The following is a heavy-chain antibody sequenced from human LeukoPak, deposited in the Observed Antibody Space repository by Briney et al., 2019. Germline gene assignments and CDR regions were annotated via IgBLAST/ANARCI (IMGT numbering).Heavy chain of an antibody. Sequence: GGSLRLSCAASGFTFSPYSMNWVRQAPGKGLEWVSYISSSGSTIYYADSVKGRFTISRDNAKNSLYLQMNSLRAEDTAVYYCARGLGSSSRRAFDYWGQGTLVTVSS. J-gene: IGHJ4*02. V-gene: IGHV3-48*04. D-gene: IGHD6-6*01. CDR3: ARGLGSSSRRAFDY. CDR1: GFTFSPYS. CDR2: ISSSGSTI.